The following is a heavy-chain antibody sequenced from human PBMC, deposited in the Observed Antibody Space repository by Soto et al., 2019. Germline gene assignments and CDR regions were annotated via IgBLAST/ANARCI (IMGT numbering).Heavy chain of an antibody. CDR2: IYYSGST. D-gene: IGHD3-22*01. Sequence: SETLSLTCTVSGGSISSSSYYWGWIRQPPGKGLEWIGSIYYSGSTYYNPSLKSRVTISVDTSKNQFSLKLSSVTAADTAVYYCARRGYDSSGYSTGPYYYFDYWGQGTLVTVSS. J-gene: IGHJ4*02. CDR3: ARRGYDSSGYSTGPYYYFDY. CDR1: GGSISSSSYY. V-gene: IGHV4-39*01.